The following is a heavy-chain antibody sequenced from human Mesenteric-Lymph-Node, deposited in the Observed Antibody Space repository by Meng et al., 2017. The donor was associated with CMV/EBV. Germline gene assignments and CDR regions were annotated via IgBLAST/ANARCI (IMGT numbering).Heavy chain of an antibody. J-gene: IGHJ5*02. V-gene: IGHV3-21*01. CDR3: ARAGGSPS. D-gene: IGHD3-16*01. CDR1: GFAFSSDG. CDR2: ISSSGNTA. Sequence: GGSLRLSCAASGFAFSSDGMSWVRQAPGKGLEWVSAISSSGNTAYYADSVKGRFTISRDNAKNSLYLQMNSLRAEDTAVYYCARAGGSPSWGQGTLVTVSS.